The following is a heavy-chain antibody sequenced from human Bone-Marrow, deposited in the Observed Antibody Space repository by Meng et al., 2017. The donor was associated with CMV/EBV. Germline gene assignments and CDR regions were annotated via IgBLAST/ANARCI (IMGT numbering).Heavy chain of an antibody. CDR1: FTFSSYD. J-gene: IGHJ4*02. CDR3: ARGLTYYDSSGYYSTLYDY. CDR2: IGTAGDT. V-gene: IGHV3-13*01. D-gene: IGHD3-22*01. Sequence: FTFSSYDMHGVRQATGKGLEWVSAIGTAGDTYYPGSVKGRFTISRENAKNSLYLQMNSLRAGDTAVYYCARGLTYYDSSGYYSTLYDYWGQGTLVTVSS.